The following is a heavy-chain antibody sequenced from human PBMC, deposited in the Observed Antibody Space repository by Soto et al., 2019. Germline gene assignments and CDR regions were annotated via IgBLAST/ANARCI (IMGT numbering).Heavy chain of an antibody. CDR1: GFTFSSYG. V-gene: IGHV3-30*18. D-gene: IGHD2-15*01. CDR3: AKDRGGGKAIDY. CDR2: ISYDGSNK. Sequence: GGSLRLSCAASGFTFSSYGMHWVRQAPGKGLEWVAVISYDGSNKYYADSVKGRFTISRDNSKNTLYLQMNSLRAEDTAVYYCAKDRGGGKAIDYWGQGTLVTVSS. J-gene: IGHJ4*02.